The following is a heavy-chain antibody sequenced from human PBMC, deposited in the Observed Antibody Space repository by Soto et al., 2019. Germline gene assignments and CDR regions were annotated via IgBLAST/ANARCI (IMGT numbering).Heavy chain of an antibody. V-gene: IGHV4-31*03. CDR1: GGSISSGGYY. Sequence: QVQLQESGPGLVKPSQTLSLTCTVSGGSISSGGYYWSWIRQHPGKGLEWIGYIYYSGSTHYNPSPKSRVTISVDTSKNQFSLKLSSVTAADTAVYYCARRKMVRGVIITDYWGQGTLVTVSS. CDR2: IYYSGST. CDR3: ARRKMVRGVIITDY. J-gene: IGHJ4*02. D-gene: IGHD3-10*01.